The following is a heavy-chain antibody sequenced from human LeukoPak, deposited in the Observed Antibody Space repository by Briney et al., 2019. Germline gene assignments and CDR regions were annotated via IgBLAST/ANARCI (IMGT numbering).Heavy chain of an antibody. V-gene: IGHV1-46*01. D-gene: IGHD6-19*01. Sequence: ASVKVSCKASGYXFTGYYIHWVRQAPGQGLEWMGRIYRSGGNTKYAQRFQGRVSMTRDTSTSTVYMELTSLRSEDTAVYFCARVRGMYIYGSAWYFDLWGQGTLVTVSS. CDR2: IYRSGGNT. CDR3: ARVRGMYIYGSAWYFDL. J-gene: IGHJ4*02. CDR1: GYXFTGYY.